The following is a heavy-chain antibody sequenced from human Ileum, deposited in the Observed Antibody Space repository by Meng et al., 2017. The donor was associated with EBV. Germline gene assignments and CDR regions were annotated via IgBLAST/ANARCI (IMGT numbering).Heavy chain of an antibody. D-gene: IGHD2-2*01. Sequence: QVQRPEPGPGLQKTSPTLPLTCAVSGASISSTNWWSCVRQPPGKGLEWIGDIYHSGSTNYNPSLKSRVTISIDASKNQFSLKVTSVTAADTAMYYCANRRPASGPLGDYWGQGTLVTVSS. CDR2: IYHSGST. CDR1: GASISSTNW. V-gene: IGHV4-4*02. J-gene: IGHJ4*02. CDR3: ANRRPASGPLGDY.